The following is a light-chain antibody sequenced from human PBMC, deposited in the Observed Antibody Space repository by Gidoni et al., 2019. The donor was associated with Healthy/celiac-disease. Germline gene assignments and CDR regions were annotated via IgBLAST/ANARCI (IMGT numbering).Light chain of an antibody. J-gene: IGKJ4*01. Sequence: DIQMTQSPSSPSASVGDRVTITCQASQDISNYLNWYQQKPGKATKLLIYDASNLETGVPSRFSGSGSGTDFTFTISSLQPEDIATYYCQQYDNLPLTFGGGTKVEIK. V-gene: IGKV1-33*01. CDR2: DAS. CDR1: QDISNY. CDR3: QQYDNLPLT.